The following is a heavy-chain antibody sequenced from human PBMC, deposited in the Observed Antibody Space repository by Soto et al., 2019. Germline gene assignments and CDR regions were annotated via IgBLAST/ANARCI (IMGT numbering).Heavy chain of an antibody. CDR1: GGTFSSYA. V-gene: IGHV1-69*01. D-gene: IGHD3-3*01. CDR3: ARDAGITIFGVVIISADYYGMDV. J-gene: IGHJ6*02. CDR2: IIPIFGTA. Sequence: QVQLVQSGAEVKKPGSSVKVSCKASGGTFSSYAISWVRQAPGQGLEWMGGIIPIFGTANYAQKFQGRVTITADESTSTAYMELSILRSEDTAVYYCARDAGITIFGVVIISADYYGMDVWGQGTTVTVSS.